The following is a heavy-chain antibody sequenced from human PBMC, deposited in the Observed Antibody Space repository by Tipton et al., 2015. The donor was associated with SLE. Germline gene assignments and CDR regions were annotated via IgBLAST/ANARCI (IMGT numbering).Heavy chain of an antibody. Sequence: SLRLSCAASGFTFSSYWMHWVRQAPGKGLVWVSRINSDGSSTTYADSVKGRFTISRDNAKNTLYLQMNSLRAEDTAGYYCARGLDWSVAGTYCFHHWGQGALVTVSS. CDR2: INSDGSST. J-gene: IGHJ1*01. V-gene: IGHV3-74*03. D-gene: IGHD6-19*01. CDR3: ARGLDWSVAGTYCFHH. CDR1: GFTFSSYW.